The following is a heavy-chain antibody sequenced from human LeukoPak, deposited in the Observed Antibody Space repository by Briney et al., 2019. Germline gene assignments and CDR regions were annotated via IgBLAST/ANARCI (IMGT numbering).Heavy chain of an antibody. V-gene: IGHV3-7*01. J-gene: IGHJ4*02. CDR3: VTDQGRTATV. CDR1: GFTFSTFW. Sequence: PGGSLRLSCAASGFTFSTFWMHWVRQAPGKGLEWVANINQDGSDKKYVDSVKGRFTISRDNAKDSLYLQMSILRAEDTAVYYCVTDQGRTATVWGQGTLVTVSS. CDR2: INQDGSDK. D-gene: IGHD1-26*01.